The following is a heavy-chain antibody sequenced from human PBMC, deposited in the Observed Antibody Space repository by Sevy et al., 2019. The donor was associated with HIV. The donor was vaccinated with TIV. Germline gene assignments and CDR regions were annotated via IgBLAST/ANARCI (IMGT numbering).Heavy chain of an antibody. Sequence: SETRSLTCTVSGGSINSDHWNWIRQPPGKGLEWIGYVYYTRGTNYNPSLKNRVTISVDRTKNQFSLKLTSVTAADTAVYYCARRNDFDIWGQGTMVTVSS. J-gene: IGHJ3*02. CDR1: GGSINSDH. CDR2: VYYTRGT. CDR3: ARRNDFDI. V-gene: IGHV4-59*08.